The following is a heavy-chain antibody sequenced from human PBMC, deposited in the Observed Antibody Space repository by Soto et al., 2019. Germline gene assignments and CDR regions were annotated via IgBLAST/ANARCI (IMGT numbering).Heavy chain of an antibody. CDR3: ATLPSDNRAFDS. CDR2: INRAATS. Sequence: QVHLQQWGAGLLKPSETLSLTCVVYCGSSSDYYWNWIRQHPGKGLEWLGEINRAATSKYNPSFKSRVYISLDMSKSQRSLKLSSVTAADTALYYCATLPSDNRAFDSWGQGTLVTVSS. CDR1: CGSSSDYY. J-gene: IGHJ4*02. D-gene: IGHD2-21*01. V-gene: IGHV4-34*01.